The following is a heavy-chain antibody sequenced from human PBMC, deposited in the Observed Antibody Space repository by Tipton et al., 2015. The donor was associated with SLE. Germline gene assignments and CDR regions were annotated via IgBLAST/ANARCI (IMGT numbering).Heavy chain of an antibody. Sequence: TLSLTCAVYGGSFSGYYWSWIRQPPGKGLEWIGEINHSGSTTYNPSLKSRVTISIDTSKNQFSLKLSSVTAADTAVYYCARGVAGYYFFCYMDVWAKGTTVSVSS. CDR3: ARGVAGYYFFCYMDV. D-gene: IGHD6-13*01. J-gene: IGHJ6*03. V-gene: IGHV4-34*01. CDR2: INHSGST. CDR1: GGSFSGYY.